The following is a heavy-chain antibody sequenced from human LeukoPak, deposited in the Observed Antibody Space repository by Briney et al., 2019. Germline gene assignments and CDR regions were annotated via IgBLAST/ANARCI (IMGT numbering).Heavy chain of an antibody. D-gene: IGHD6-19*01. Sequence: GGSLRFSCAASGFSFSGYSMNWVRQAPGKGLEWVSSISDSSSYIFYADSVKGRFTISRDNAKNSLYLQINNLRGEDTAVYYRAREWYSGGSYGMDVWGQGTTVTVSS. V-gene: IGHV3-21*01. J-gene: IGHJ6*02. CDR3: AREWYSGGSYGMDV. CDR2: ISDSSSYI. CDR1: GFSFSGYS.